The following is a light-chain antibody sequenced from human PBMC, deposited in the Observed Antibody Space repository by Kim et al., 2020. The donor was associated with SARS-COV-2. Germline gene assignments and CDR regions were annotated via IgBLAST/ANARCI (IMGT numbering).Light chain of an antibody. CDR1: PSNTVPSLD. CDR3: QSYDNSLGVI. J-gene: IGLJ2*01. Sequence: RITISCTGTPSNTVPSLDVHWYQKLPGTAPKLLINGNDNRPSGVPDRFSGSTSGTSASLAITGLQAEDEADYYRQSYDNSLGVIFGGGTQLTVL. V-gene: IGLV1-40*01. CDR2: GND.